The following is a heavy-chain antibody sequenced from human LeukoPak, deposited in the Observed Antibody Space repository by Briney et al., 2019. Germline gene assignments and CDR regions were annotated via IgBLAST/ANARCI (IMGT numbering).Heavy chain of an antibody. CDR1: GYSFTSYW. CDR2: IYPGDSDT. D-gene: IGHD5-18*01. J-gene: IGHJ6*04. CDR3: ARRGYSYGLGYYYYGMDV. Sequence: GESLKISCKGSGYSFTSYWIGWVRQMPGKGLEWMGIIYPGDSDTRYSPSFQGQVTISADKSISTAHLQWSSLKASDTAMYYCARRGYSYGLGYYYYGMDVWGKGTTVTVSS. V-gene: IGHV5-51*01.